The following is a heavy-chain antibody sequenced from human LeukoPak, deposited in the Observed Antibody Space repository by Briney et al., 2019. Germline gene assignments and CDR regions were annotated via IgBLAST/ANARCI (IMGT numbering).Heavy chain of an antibody. D-gene: IGHD2-15*01. CDR3: TSPRITFCSGGTCYSDYYYMDV. V-gene: IGHV3-73*01. CDR2: IRSKANNYAT. J-gene: IGHJ6*03. Sequence: GGSLRLSCAASGFTFSGSAMHWVRQASGKGLEWVGRIRSKANNYATTYAASVKGRFTISRDDSKNTVYLQMNSLKTEDSAVYYCTSPRITFCSGGTCYSDYYYMDVWGEGTTVTVSS. CDR1: GFTFSGSA.